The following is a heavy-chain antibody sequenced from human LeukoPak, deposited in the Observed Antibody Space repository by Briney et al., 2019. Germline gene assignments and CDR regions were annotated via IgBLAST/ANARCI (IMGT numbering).Heavy chain of an antibody. D-gene: IGHD7-27*01. CDR3: ARDRAYWGSTKGPFDY. Sequence: GGSLTLSCAASGFTVSNNYMSWVRQAPGKGLEWVSVIYSGGSIYYADSVKGRFTSSRDNSKNTLYLQMNSLRVEDTAVYYCARDRAYWGSTKGPFDYWGQGTLVTVSS. J-gene: IGHJ4*02. CDR1: GFTVSNNY. CDR2: IYSGGSI. V-gene: IGHV3-66*01.